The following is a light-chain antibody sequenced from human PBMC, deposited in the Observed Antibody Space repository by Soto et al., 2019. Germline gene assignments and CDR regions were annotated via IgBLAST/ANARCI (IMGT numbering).Light chain of an antibody. Sequence: DILLTQSPGTLSLSPGERAILSWGASQTVNNNYLAWCQKKTGKAPRLLIYGASRRATGIPDRLSGSAYGTDLTITISRMETEDFEVYFCQQYSDLTMTFGQGTRLEIK. V-gene: IGKV3-20*01. CDR1: QTVNNNY. CDR3: QQYSDLTMT. J-gene: IGKJ5*01. CDR2: GAS.